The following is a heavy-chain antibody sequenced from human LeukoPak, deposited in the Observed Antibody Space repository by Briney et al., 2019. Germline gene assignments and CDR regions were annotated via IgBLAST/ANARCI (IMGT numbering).Heavy chain of an antibody. CDR1: GYSISSGYY. V-gene: IGHV4-38-2*02. Sequence: PSETLSLTCTVSGYSISSGYYWGWIRQPPGKGLEWIGSIYHSGSTYYNPSLKSRVTISVDTSKNQFSLKLSSVTAADTAVYYCASMNGYGDPEGYWGQGTLVTVSS. CDR2: IYHSGST. J-gene: IGHJ4*02. D-gene: IGHD4-17*01. CDR3: ASMNGYGDPEGY.